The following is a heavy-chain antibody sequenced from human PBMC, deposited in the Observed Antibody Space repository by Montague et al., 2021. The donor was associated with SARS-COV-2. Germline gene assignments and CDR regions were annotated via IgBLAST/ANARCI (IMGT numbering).Heavy chain of an antibody. J-gene: IGHJ4*02. CDR3: ARLGSTLGGVTVIRYYFDF. CDR2: ISYSATS. Sequence: SETLSLTCTFSGASRSTKNYYWGWIRQPPGKGLEWIGSISYSATSYSNPSLKSRVTMSVDTSRNQLSLNLSSVTVADTAVYYCARLGSTLGGVTVIRYYFDFWGQGTLVTVSS. V-gene: IGHV4-39*01. D-gene: IGHD3-16*02. CDR1: GASRSTKNYY.